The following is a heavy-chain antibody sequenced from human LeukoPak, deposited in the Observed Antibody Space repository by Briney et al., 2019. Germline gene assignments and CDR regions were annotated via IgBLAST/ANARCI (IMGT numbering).Heavy chain of an antibody. Sequence: GGSLRLSCAASGFTFSSYEMNWVRQAPGKGLEWVSYISSSGRNIYYADSVKGRFTNSRDKAKNQLYLQMTSLRAEDTAVYYCARENDISSGYPDNWFDPWGQGTQVIV. CDR2: ISSSGRNI. D-gene: IGHD3-9*01. CDR3: ARENDISSGYPDNWFDP. CDR1: GFTFSSYE. V-gene: IGHV3-48*03. J-gene: IGHJ5*02.